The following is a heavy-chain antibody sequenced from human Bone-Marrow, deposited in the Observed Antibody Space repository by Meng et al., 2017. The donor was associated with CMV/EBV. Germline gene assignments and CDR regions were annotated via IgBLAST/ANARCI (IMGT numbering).Heavy chain of an antibody. CDR1: GHSISSDYF. CDR3: ARGRADRPDY. D-gene: IGHD1-14*01. CDR2: INDSGST. J-gene: IGHJ4*02. V-gene: IGHV4-38-2*02. Sequence: GSLRLSCRVSGHSISSDYFWGWVRQPPGKGLEWIGINDSGSTYYNPSLKSRVTISADTSKNQFSLRLTSVNAADTAVYYCARGRADRPDYWGQGTLVTVSS.